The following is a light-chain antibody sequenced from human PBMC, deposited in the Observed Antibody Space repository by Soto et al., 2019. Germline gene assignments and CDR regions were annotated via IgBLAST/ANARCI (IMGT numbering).Light chain of an antibody. V-gene: IGKV3-15*01. CDR2: GAS. Sequence: EIVLTQSPSTLSFSPGERSTLSCRSSRSVSSSYLSWYQQKPGQAPRLLIYGASTRATGIPARFSGSGSGTEFTLTISSLQSEDFAVYYCQQYNNWPRTFGQGTKVDIK. CDR1: RSVSSSY. CDR3: QQYNNWPRT. J-gene: IGKJ1*01.